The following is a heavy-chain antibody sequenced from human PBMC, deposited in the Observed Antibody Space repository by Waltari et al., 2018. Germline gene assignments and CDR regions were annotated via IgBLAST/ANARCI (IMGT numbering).Heavy chain of an antibody. J-gene: IGHJ6*04. V-gene: IGHV3-23*03. CDR1: GFTFSSYA. Sequence: EVQLLESGGGLVQPGGSLRLSCAASGFTFSSYAMNWVRQAPGKGLEWVSVIYSGGSTYYADSVKGRFTISRDNSKNTLYLQMNSLRAEDTAVYYCAKDGDYYDSSGSPGDVWGKGTTVTVSS. D-gene: IGHD3-22*01. CDR3: AKDGDYYDSSGSPGDV. CDR2: IYSGGST.